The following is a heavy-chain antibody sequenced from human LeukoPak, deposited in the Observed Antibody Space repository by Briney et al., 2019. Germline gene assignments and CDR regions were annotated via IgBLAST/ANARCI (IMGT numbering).Heavy chain of an antibody. CDR3: ARSSGPVPTDY. J-gene: IGHJ4*02. Sequence: SETLSLTCTVSGGSNTGYYWSWIRQPPGKGLEWIGYIYYSGSTNYNPSLKSRVTISVDTSKNQFSLKLSSVTAADTAVYYCARSSGPVPTDYWGQGTLVTLSS. CDR1: GGSNTGYY. CDR2: IYYSGST. D-gene: IGHD4-17*01. V-gene: IGHV4-59*08.